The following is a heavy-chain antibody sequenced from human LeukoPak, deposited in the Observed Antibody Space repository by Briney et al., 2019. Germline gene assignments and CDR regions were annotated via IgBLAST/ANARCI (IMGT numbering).Heavy chain of an antibody. CDR2: ISWNSGSI. V-gene: IGHV3-9*01. J-gene: IGHJ6*02. Sequence: PGRSPRLSCAASGFTFDDYAMHWVRQAPGKGLEWVSGISWNSGSIGYADSVKGRFTISRDNAKNSLYLQMNSLRAEDTALYYCAKSINIEDYYYYGMDVWGQGTTVTVSS. CDR1: GFTFDDYA. CDR3: AKSINIEDYYYYGMDV.